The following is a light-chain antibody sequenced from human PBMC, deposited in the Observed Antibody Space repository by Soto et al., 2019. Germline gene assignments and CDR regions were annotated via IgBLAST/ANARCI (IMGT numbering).Light chain of an antibody. J-gene: IGKJ4*01. Sequence: DIQMTQSPSTLSGSVGGRVTITCRASQTISSWLAWYQQKPGKAPKLLIYKASTLKSGVPSRFSGSGSGTEFTLTISCLQSEDFATYYCQQYYSYPLTFGGGTKVDI. V-gene: IGKV1-5*03. CDR2: KAS. CDR3: QQYYSYPLT. CDR1: QTISSW.